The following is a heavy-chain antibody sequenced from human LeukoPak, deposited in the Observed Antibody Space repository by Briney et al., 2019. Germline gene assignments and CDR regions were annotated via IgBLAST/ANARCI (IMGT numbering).Heavy chain of an antibody. CDR1: GGTFSSYT. CDR3: ARSTMVRGVIPIFDY. J-gene: IGHJ4*02. CDR2: IIPILGIA. V-gene: IGHV1-69*02. D-gene: IGHD3-10*01. Sequence: GASVKVSCKASGGTFSSYTISWVRQAPGQGLEWMGRIIPILGIANYAQKFQGRVTITADKYTSTAHMELSSLRSEGTAVYYCARSTMVRGVIPIFDYWGQGTLVPVST.